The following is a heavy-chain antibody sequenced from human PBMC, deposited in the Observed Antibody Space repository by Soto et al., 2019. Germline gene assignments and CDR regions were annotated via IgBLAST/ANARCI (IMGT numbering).Heavy chain of an antibody. J-gene: IGHJ4*02. CDR3: AKGAWYGSSSSSDS. V-gene: IGHV3-30*18. CDR2: RSYDGSRQ. Sequence: QVQLVESGGGVVQPGRSLRLSCAASGSSLINYDMHWVRQAPGKGLEWVAVRSYDGSRQFYADSVRGRFSVSRDISKSALYLQMSSLRIEDTAIYYCAKGAWYGSSSSSDSWGQGTHVTVSS. D-gene: IGHD6-6*01. CDR1: GSSLINYD.